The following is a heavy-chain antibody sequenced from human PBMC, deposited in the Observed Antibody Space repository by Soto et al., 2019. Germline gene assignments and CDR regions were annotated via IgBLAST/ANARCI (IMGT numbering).Heavy chain of an antibody. J-gene: IGHJ4*02. CDR2: IWNDGSKK. V-gene: IGHV3-33*01. CDR3: VRDPNSGSYHDN. CDR1: GFIFSSHG. D-gene: IGHD1-26*01. Sequence: QVQLVESGGGVVQPGRSLRLSCAASGFIFSSHGMHWVRQAPGKGLEWVAVIWNDGSKKYYADSVKGRFTISRDNSKNTLDMQMNSLRAEDTAVYYCVRDPNSGSYHDNLGQGTLVTVSS.